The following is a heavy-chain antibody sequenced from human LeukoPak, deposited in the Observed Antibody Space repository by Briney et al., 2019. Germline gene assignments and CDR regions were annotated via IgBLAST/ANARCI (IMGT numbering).Heavy chain of an antibody. CDR3: AKGYKAQWLATGQSPYFDY. J-gene: IGHJ4*02. CDR2: IRYDGSNK. D-gene: IGHD6-19*01. CDR1: GFTFSSYG. V-gene: IGHV3-30*02. Sequence: QPGGSLRLSCAASGFTFSSYGMHWVRQAPGKGLEWVAFIRYDGSNKYYADSVKGRFTISRDNSKNTLYLQMNSLRAEDTAVYYCAKGYKAQWLATGQSPYFDYWGQGTLVTVSS.